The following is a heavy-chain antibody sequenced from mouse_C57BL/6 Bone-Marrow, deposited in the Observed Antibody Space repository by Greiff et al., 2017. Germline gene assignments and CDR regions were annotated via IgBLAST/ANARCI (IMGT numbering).Heavy chain of an antibody. Sequence: VQLKESGAELARPGASVKLSCKASGYTFTSYGISWVKQRTGQGLEWIGEIYPRSGNTYYNEKFKGKATLTADKSSSTAYMELRSLTYEDSAVYFCARPSSYSFMDDWGQGTSVTVSS. CDR1: GYTFTSYG. CDR3: ARPSSYSFMDD. CDR2: IYPRSGNT. D-gene: IGHD1-1*01. J-gene: IGHJ4*01. V-gene: IGHV1-81*01.